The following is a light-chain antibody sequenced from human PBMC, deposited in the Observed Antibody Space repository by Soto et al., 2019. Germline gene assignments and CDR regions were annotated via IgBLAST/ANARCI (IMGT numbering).Light chain of an antibody. Sequence: DIQMTQSPSSLSASVGDRVTITCRASQTISSFLNWYQQEPGKDPQLLISATSRLESGVPSRFTGSGSGTDFTLTIGSLQPEDFVTYYCQQTNSMPRTFGQGTKVEIK. V-gene: IGKV1-39*01. CDR2: ATS. CDR3: QQTNSMPRT. J-gene: IGKJ1*01. CDR1: QTISSF.